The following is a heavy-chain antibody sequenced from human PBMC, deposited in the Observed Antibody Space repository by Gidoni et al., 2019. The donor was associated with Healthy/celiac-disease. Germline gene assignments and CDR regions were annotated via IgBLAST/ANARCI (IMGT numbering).Heavy chain of an antibody. J-gene: IGHJ3*02. V-gene: IGHV3-30-3*01. CDR2: ISYDGSNK. CDR3: TRGRLLWFGDSAFDI. D-gene: IGHD3-10*01. CDR1: GSTFSSYA. Sequence: QVQPVESGGGVVQPGRSLRLPCAASGSTFSSYAMHWVRPATGKGLEGVADISYDGSNKYNADSVKGRFTIARDNSKNTLYLQMNSLRAEDTAVYYCTRGRLLWFGDSAFDIWGQGTMVTVSS.